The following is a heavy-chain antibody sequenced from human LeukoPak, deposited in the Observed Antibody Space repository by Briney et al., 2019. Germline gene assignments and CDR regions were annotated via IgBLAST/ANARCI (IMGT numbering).Heavy chain of an antibody. CDR3: AREGHETFDY. CDR2: ISSSSSYI. CDR1: GFTFSSYS. Sequence: GGSLRLSCAASGFTFSSYSMNWVRQAPGKGLEWVSSISSSSSYIYYADSVKSRFTISRDNAKNSLYLQMNSLRAEDTAVYYCAREGHETFDYWGQGTLVTVSP. J-gene: IGHJ4*02. V-gene: IGHV3-21*01.